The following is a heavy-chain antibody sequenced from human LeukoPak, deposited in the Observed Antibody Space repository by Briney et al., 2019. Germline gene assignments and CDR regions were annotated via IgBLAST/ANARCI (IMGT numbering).Heavy chain of an antibody. J-gene: IGHJ4*02. CDR3: AKDVVAGPTYYFDY. V-gene: IGHV3-23*01. D-gene: IGHD6-19*01. Sequence: PGGSLRLSCAASGFTFSSYAMSWVRQAPGKGLEWVSTISGNGGSTYYADSVKGRFTISRDNSKNTLYLQMNSLRAEDTTIYYCAKDVVAGPTYYFDYWGQGTLVTVSS. CDR1: GFTFSSYA. CDR2: ISGNGGST.